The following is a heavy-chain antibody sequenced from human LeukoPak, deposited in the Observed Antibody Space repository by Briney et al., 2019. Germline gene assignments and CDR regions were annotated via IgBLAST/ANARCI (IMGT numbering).Heavy chain of an antibody. Sequence: GGSLRLSFAASGFTFSSYGMHWVRQAPGKGLEWVAVISYDGSNKYYADSVKGRFTISRDNSKNTLYLHMNSLRAEDTAMYYCAKDGGEQWLALYYFDYWGQGTLVTVSS. CDR2: ISYDGSNK. D-gene: IGHD6-19*01. CDR1: GFTFSSYG. J-gene: IGHJ4*02. CDR3: AKDGGEQWLALYYFDY. V-gene: IGHV3-30*18.